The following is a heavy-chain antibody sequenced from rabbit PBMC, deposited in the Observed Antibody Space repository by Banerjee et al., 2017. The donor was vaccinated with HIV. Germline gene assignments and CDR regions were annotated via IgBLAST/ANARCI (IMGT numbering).Heavy chain of an antibody. CDR3: ARAGGFEKYFNL. CDR1: GIDFSSYW. D-gene: IGHD1-1*01. V-gene: IGHV1S45*01. Sequence: QQQLEESGGGLVKPGGTLTLTCKASGIDFSSYWMCWVRQAPGKGPEWIACIYNGDGSTYYASWAKGRFTISKTSSTTVTLQMTSLTAADTATYFCARAGGFEKYFNLWGPGTLVTVS. CDR2: IYNGDGST. J-gene: IGHJ4*01.